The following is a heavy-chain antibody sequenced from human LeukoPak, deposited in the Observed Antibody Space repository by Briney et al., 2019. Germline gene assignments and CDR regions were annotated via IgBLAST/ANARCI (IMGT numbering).Heavy chain of an antibody. CDR2: LSSSSSYI. J-gene: IGHJ4*02. Sequence: PGGSLRLSCAASGFTFSSYSMKWVRQAPGKGLEWVSSLSSSSSYIYYADSVKGRFTISRDNAKNSLYLQMNSLRAEDTAVYYCARDGIEWELPQFDYWGQGTLVTVSS. V-gene: IGHV3-21*01. D-gene: IGHD1-26*01. CDR3: ARDGIEWELPQFDY. CDR1: GFTFSSYS.